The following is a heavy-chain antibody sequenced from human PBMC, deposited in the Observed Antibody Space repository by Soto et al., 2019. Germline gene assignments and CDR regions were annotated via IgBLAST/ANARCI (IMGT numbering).Heavy chain of an antibody. Sequence: FGPTMVNPTQTLTLTCSFSGFSLSTSGAGVGWIRQSQGKALAWLALIYWSGDEHDMPPLKSRLSIIKDTSKNHVALIMTYMDPVDRATYYCARGLPTLSVFAVDIWGQGTMVTVS. V-gene: IGHV2-5*01. CDR1: GFSLSTSGAG. CDR2: IYWSGDE. CDR3: ARGLPTLSVFAVDI. D-gene: IGHD3-10*01. J-gene: IGHJ3*02.